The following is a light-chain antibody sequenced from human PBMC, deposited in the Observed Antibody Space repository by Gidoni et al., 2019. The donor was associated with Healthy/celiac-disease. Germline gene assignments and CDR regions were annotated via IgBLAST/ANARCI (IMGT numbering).Light chain of an antibody. Sequence: DIQMTTSPSSLSASVGDRVTITCRASQSISSYLNWYQQKPGKAPKLLIYAASSLQSGVPSRFSGSGSGTDFTLTISSLQPEDFATYYCQQSYSTPWTFXXXTKVEIK. CDR3: QQSYSTPWT. CDR2: AAS. J-gene: IGKJ1*01. V-gene: IGKV1-39*01. CDR1: QSISSY.